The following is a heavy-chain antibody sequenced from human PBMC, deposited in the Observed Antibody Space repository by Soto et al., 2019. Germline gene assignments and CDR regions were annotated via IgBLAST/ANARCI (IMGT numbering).Heavy chain of an antibody. D-gene: IGHD2-2*01. J-gene: IGHJ4*02. Sequence: QVQLVESGGGLVKPGGSLRLSCAASGFTFSDYYMSWIRQAPGKGLEWVSYISSSSSYINYADSVKGRFTISRDNAKNSLYLQINSLRAEDTAVYYCAREGDSTSCYFDYWGQGTLVTVSS. CDR3: AREGDSTSCYFDY. CDR1: GFTFSDYY. CDR2: ISSSSSYI. V-gene: IGHV3-11*06.